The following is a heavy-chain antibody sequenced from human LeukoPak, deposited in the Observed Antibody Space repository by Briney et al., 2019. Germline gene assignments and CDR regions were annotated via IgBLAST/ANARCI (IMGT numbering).Heavy chain of an antibody. CDR3: ARVMRAVEGYNWFDP. V-gene: IGHV1-46*01. Sequence: GASVKVSCKASGYTFTSYGISWVRQAPGQGLEWMGIINPSGGSTSYAQKFQGRVTMTRDTSTSTVYMELSSLRSEDTAVYYCARVMRAVEGYNWFDPWGQGTLVTVSS. J-gene: IGHJ5*02. D-gene: IGHD1-1*01. CDR2: INPSGGST. CDR1: GYTFTSYG.